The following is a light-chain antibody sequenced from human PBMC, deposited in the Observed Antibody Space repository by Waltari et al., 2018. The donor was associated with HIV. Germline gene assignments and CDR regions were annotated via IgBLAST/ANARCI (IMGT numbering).Light chain of an antibody. CDR2: DAS. CDR1: QTVNRN. J-gene: IGKJ1*01. V-gene: IGKV3-15*01. Sequence: ERVMTQSPVTLSVSPGERATLSCRASQTVNRNLAWYQQKPGQAPRLLIYDASTRATGIPARFSGSGSGTEFTLTISSLQSEDFAVYYCQHYNNWPLAFGQGTKVEIK. CDR3: QHYNNWPLA.